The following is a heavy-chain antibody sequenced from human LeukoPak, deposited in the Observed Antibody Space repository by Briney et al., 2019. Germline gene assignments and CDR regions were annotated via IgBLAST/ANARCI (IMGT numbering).Heavy chain of an antibody. V-gene: IGHV4-34*01. CDR3: ARGTPRWLLKY. D-gene: IGHD5-24*01. CDR1: GGSFSGYY. CDR2: INHSGST. Sequence: SETLSLTCAVYGGSFSGYYWSWIRQPPGKGLEWIGEINHSGSTNFNPSLKSRVTISVDTSKNQISLQLSSVTAADTAVYYCARGTPRWLLKYWDQGTLVTVSS. J-gene: IGHJ4*02.